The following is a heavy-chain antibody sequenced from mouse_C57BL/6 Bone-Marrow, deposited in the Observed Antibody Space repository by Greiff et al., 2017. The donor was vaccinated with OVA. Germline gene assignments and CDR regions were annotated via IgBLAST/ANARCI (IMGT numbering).Heavy chain of an antibody. Sequence: EVQLVESGGDLVKPGGSLKLSCAASGFTFSSYGMSWVRQTPDKRLEWVATISSGGSYTYYPDSVKGRFTISRDNAKNTLYLQMSSLKSEDTAMYYCASYYYGSSYGFAYWGQGTLVTVSA. J-gene: IGHJ3*01. CDR1: GFTFSSYG. CDR3: ASYYYGSSYGFAY. CDR2: ISSGGSYT. V-gene: IGHV5-6*01. D-gene: IGHD1-1*01.